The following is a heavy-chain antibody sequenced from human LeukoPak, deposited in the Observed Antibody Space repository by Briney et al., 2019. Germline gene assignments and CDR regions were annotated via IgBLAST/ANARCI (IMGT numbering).Heavy chain of an antibody. D-gene: IGHD2-15*01. V-gene: IGHV4-34*01. CDR2: INHSGST. CDR1: GGSFSGYY. Sequence: SETLSLTCAVYGGSFSGYYWSWIRQPPGKGLEWIGEINHSGSTNYNPSLESRVTISVDTSKNQFSLKLSSVTAADTAVYYCARGGTPYCSGGSCFRVYYYYYMDVWGKGTTVTVSS. CDR3: ARGGTPYCSGGSCFRVYYYYYMDV. J-gene: IGHJ6*03.